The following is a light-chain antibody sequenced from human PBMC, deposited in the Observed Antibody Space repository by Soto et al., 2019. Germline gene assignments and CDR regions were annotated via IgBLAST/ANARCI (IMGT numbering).Light chain of an antibody. V-gene: IGLV2-14*01. J-gene: IGLJ2*01. CDR3: SSYTSSSTVV. CDR2: DVS. CDR1: SSDVGGYNY. Sequence: QSALTQPASVSGSPGQSITISCTGTSSDVGGYNYVSWYQQHPGKAPKLMIYDVSNRPSGVSNRFSGSKSGNTASLTISGLQAEDEADYYCSSYTSSSTVVVCGGTKLTVL.